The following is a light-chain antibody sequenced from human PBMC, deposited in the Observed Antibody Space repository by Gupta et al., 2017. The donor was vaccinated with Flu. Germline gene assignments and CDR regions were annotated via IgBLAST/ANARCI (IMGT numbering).Light chain of an antibody. J-gene: IGLJ2*01. CDR1: SGSISTNY. Sequence: FILTQPHCVSESPGKTVTISCTRSSGSISTNYVQWYQQRPGSSPTTVIYEDNQRPAGVPDRFSGSIDSSSNAASLTISGLKTEDEADYVCQSYDSFNRYVVFGGGTKLTVL. V-gene: IGLV6-57*01. CDR3: QSYDSFNRYVV. CDR2: EDN.